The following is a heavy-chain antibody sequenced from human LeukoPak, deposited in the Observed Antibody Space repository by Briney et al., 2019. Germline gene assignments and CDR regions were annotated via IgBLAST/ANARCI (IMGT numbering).Heavy chain of an antibody. CDR2: ISYDGGNK. CDR3: ARDAYDKNGYYRIFDS. Sequence: GRSLRFSCAASRFLFSTYAMHWVRQAPGKGLEWVAVISYDGGNKYFADSVKGRFTISRDNSKNTLYLQMNSLRADDTAVYYCARDAYDKNGYYRIFDSWGQGTLVTVSS. D-gene: IGHD3-22*01. CDR1: RFLFSTYA. J-gene: IGHJ4*02. V-gene: IGHV3-30-3*01.